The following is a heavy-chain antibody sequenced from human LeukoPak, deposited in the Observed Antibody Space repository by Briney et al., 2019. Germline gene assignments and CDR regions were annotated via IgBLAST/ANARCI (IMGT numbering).Heavy chain of an antibody. CDR3: AASYYYGSGSSDP. CDR2: ISSSGSTI. V-gene: IGHV3-48*03. J-gene: IGHJ5*02. CDR1: GFTFSSYE. Sequence: PGGSLRLSCAASGFTFSSYEMNWVRQAPGKGLEWVSYISSSGSTIYYADSVKGRFTISRDNAKNSLYLQMNSLRAEDTAVYYCAASYYYGSGSSDPWGQGTLVTVSS. D-gene: IGHD3-10*01.